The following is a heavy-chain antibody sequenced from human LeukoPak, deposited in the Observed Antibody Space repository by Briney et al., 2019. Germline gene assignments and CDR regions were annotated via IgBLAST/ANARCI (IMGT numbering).Heavy chain of an antibody. V-gene: IGHV4-59*01. CDR3: ARDLVTVTKGFDI. J-gene: IGHJ3*02. D-gene: IGHD4-17*01. Sequence: SETLSLTCTVSGGSNSSYYWTWIRQPPGKGLEWIGYIHTSGSTNYNPSLKSRVTISIDTSKNQFSLKLSSVTAADTAVYYCARDLVTVTKGFDIWGQGTMVSVSS. CDR2: IHTSGST. CDR1: GGSNSSYY.